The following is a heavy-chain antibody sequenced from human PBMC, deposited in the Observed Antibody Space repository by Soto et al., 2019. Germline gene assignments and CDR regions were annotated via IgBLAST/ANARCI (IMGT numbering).Heavy chain of an antibody. CDR1: GFTFSAYG. V-gene: IGHV3-33*05. Sequence: QVQLVESGGGVVQPGKSLRLSCAASGFTFSAYGMHWVRQAPGKGLEWVTFISFNGKNTDYADFVKGRFTVSRDNARNTLYLQMNSLRVEDTAVYYCADIGGYDSVGGAYWGQGALVTVSS. J-gene: IGHJ4*02. CDR2: ISFNGKNT. CDR3: ADIGGYDSVGGAY. D-gene: IGHD3-16*01.